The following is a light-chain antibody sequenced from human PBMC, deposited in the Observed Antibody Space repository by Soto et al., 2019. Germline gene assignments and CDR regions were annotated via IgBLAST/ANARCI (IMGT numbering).Light chain of an antibody. Sequence: EVVMTQSPATLSLTPGQGASLSCRASKSVGGDLVWYQQHPGQAPRLLIYDASNRAIGIPPRFSGSGSGTDFTLTISSLEPEDFAVYYCQQRTNWPWTFGQGTKVDIK. V-gene: IGKV3-11*01. CDR1: KSVGGD. CDR2: DAS. CDR3: QQRTNWPWT. J-gene: IGKJ1*01.